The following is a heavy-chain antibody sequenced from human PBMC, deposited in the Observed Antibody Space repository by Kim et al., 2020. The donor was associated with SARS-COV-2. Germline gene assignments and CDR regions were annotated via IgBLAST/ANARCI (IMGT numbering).Heavy chain of an antibody. J-gene: IGHJ4*02. CDR1: GFTFSSYS. D-gene: IGHD6-6*01. CDR3: AGGSSSSGPVPFDY. Sequence: GGSLRLSCAASGFTFSSYSMNWVRQAPGKGLEWVSSISSSSSYIYYADSVKGRFTISRDNAKNSLYLQMNSLRAEDTAVYYCAGGSSSSGPVPFDYWGQGTLVTVSS. V-gene: IGHV3-21*01. CDR2: ISSSSSYI.